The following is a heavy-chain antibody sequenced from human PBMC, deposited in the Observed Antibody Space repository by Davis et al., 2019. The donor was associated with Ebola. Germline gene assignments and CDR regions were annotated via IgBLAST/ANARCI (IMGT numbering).Heavy chain of an antibody. D-gene: IGHD1-26*01. J-gene: IGHJ4*02. V-gene: IGHV1-3*04. CDR3: ARSLGIVGAPIFDY. CDR2: INSGSGKT. Sequence: AASVKVSCKASGYTFTSYAMHWVRQAPGQRLEWMGWINSGSGKTKYSQKFQGRVTITSDTSASTAYMELSNLRSEDTAVYYCARSLGIVGAPIFDYWGQGTVVTVSS. CDR1: GYTFTSYA.